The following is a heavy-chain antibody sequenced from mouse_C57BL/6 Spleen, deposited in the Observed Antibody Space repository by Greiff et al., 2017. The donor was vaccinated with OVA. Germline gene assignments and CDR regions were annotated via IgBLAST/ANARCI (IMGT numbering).Heavy chain of an antibody. CDR3: AREEGNYYGSRHWYFDV. J-gene: IGHJ1*03. D-gene: IGHD1-1*01. CDR2: INPNNGGT. CDR1: GYTFTDYN. V-gene: IGHV1-22*01. Sequence: VQLQQSGPELVKPGASVKMSCKASGYTFTDYNMHWVKQSHGKSLEWIGYINPNNGGTSYNQKFKGKATLTVNKSSSTAYMELRSLTSEDSAVYYCAREEGNYYGSRHWYFDVWGTGTTVTVSS.